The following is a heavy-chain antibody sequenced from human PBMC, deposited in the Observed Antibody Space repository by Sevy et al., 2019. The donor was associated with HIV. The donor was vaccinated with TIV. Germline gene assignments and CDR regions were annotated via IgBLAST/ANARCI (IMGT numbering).Heavy chain of an antibody. D-gene: IGHD2-8*01. CDR1: GFAFYAYS. V-gene: IGHV3-23*01. J-gene: IGHJ4*02. CDR2: LSFGCGKI. Sequence: GESLKISCAASGFAFYAYSMSWIRQAPGKGLEWVATLSFGCGKINYADSVKGRFTISRDNSKNSFYLQMDNLRVEDTALYYCAREGCSRPHDYWGQGTRVTVSS. CDR3: AREGCSRPHDY.